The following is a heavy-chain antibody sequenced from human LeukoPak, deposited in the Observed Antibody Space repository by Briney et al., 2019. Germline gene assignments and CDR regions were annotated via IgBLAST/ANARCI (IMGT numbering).Heavy chain of an antibody. V-gene: IGHV4-38-2*01. CDR3: ARSPLYYDSSGYYGRDY. CDR1: GNSISSGYY. J-gene: IGHJ4*02. D-gene: IGHD3-22*01. Sequence: PSETLSLTCAVSGNSISSGYYWGWIRQPPGKGLEWIASIRHSGRTHYNPSLKSRATISVDTSKNQFSLKLSSVTAADTAVYYCARSPLYYDSSGYYGRDYWGQGTLVTVSS. CDR2: IRHSGRT.